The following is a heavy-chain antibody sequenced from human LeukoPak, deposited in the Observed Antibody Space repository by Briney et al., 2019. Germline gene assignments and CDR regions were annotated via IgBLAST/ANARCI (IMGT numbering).Heavy chain of an antibody. CDR1: GFTFSNYA. V-gene: IGHV3-23*01. Sequence: WGSLRLSCAASGFTFSNYAMSWVRQAPGQGLEWVSGISASGGGTYYADSVKGRFTISRDNSKNTLYLQMNSLRAEDTAVYYCAKLQRIAAAGEDWFDPWGQGTLVTVSS. CDR3: AKLQRIAAAGEDWFDP. D-gene: IGHD6-13*01. J-gene: IGHJ5*02. CDR2: ISASGGGT.